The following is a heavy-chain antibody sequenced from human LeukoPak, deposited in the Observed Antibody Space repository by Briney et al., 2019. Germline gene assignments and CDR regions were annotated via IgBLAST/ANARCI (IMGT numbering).Heavy chain of an antibody. D-gene: IGHD5-24*01. V-gene: IGHV3-33*06. J-gene: IGHJ4*02. CDR2: IWYDGSNK. Sequence: PGGSLRLSCAASGFTFSSYGMHWVRQAPGKGLEWVAVIWYDGSNKYYADSVKGRFTISRDNSKNTLYLQMNSLRAEDTAVYYCAKDLSVEMASEARGFGGQGTLVTVFS. CDR1: GFTFSSYG. CDR3: AKDLSVEMASEARGF.